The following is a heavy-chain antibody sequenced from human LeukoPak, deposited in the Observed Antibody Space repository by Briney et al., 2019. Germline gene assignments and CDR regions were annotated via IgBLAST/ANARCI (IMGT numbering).Heavy chain of an antibody. J-gene: IGHJ6*02. CDR3: ASSILTGYNGYYYGMDV. CDR2: IYYSGST. V-gene: IGHV4-59*01. Sequence: SETLSLTCTVSGGSISSYYWSWIRQPPGKGLEWIGYIYYSGSTNYSPSLKSRVTISVDTSKNQFSLKLSSVTAADTAVYYCASSILTGYNGYYYGMDVWGQGTTVTVSS. D-gene: IGHD3-9*01. CDR1: GGSISSYY.